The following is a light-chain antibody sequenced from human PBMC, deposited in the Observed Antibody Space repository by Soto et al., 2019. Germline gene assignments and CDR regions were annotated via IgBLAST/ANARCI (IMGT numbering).Light chain of an antibody. V-gene: IGKV3-11*01. CDR1: QSVSSY. J-gene: IGKJ1*01. CDR2: DAS. CDR3: QQRSNWPPGRT. Sequence: EILLTQSPATLSLSPGERATLSCRASQSVSSYLAWYQQKPGQAPRLLIYDASNRATGIPARFSGSGSGTDFTLTISSLEPEDFAVYYCQQRSNWPPGRTFGQGTKVDIK.